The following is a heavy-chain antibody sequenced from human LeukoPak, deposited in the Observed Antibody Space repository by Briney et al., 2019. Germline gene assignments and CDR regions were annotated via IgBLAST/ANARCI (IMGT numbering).Heavy chain of an antibody. D-gene: IGHD5-18*01. J-gene: IGHJ4*02. CDR3: ARARGDSSPASRYFDY. Sequence: PGGSLRLSCAASRFIFSNYWMRWVRQAPGKGLEWVALIATDGGERYYADSVKGRFTISRDNSKNTLYVQMNSLRPEDTAKYYCARARGDSSPASRYFDYWGQGAPVTVSS. CDR1: RFIFSNYW. V-gene: IGHV3-30-3*01. CDR2: IATDGGER.